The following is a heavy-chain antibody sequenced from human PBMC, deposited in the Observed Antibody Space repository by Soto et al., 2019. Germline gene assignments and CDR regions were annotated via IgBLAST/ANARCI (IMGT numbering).Heavy chain of an antibody. D-gene: IGHD6-13*01. CDR3: AYSSTPFDY. CDR2: ISGSGGST. J-gene: IGHJ4*02. CDR1: GFTFSSYA. Sequence: EVQLLESGGGLVQPGGSLRLSCAASGFTFSSYAMSWVRQAPGKGLEWVSAISGSGGSTYYADSVKGRFTIPRDKSKNTLYMQMKDLRAEDTAVYYCAYSSTPFDYWGQGTLVTVSS. V-gene: IGHV3-23*01.